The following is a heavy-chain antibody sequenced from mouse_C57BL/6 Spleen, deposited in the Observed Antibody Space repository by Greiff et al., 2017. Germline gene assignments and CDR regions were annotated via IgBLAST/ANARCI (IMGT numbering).Heavy chain of an antibody. CDR2: IWSDGST. Sequence: QVQLQQSGPGLVAPSQSLSITCTVSGFSLTSYGVHWVRQPPGKGLEWLVVIWSDGSTTYNSALKSRLSISKDNSKSQVFLKMNSLQTDDTAMYYCARQGDDYDGPYWYFDVWGTGTTVTVSS. J-gene: IGHJ1*03. D-gene: IGHD2-4*01. V-gene: IGHV2-6-1*01. CDR1: GFSLTSYG. CDR3: ARQGDDYDGPYWYFDV.